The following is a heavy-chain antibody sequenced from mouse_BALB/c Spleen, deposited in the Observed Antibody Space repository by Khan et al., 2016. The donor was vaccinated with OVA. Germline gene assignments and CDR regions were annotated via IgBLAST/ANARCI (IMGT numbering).Heavy chain of an antibody. CDR2: ISSGGTYT. CDR1: GFIFSSYG. D-gene: IGHD1-2*01. Sequence: EVELVESGGDLVNPGGSLKLSCAASGFIFSSYGMSWVRQTPDKRLEWVATISSGGTYTYYPDSVKGRFTISRDNDKNTLSSQMSSLKSEDTAMYYGTRFITTTTGDYYAMDYWGQGTSVTVSS. CDR3: TRFITTTTGDYYAMDY. J-gene: IGHJ4*01. V-gene: IGHV5-6*01.